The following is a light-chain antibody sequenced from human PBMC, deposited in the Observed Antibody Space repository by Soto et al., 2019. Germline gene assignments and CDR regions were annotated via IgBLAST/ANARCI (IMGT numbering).Light chain of an antibody. CDR2: GAS. CDR3: QQTYSFPHT. V-gene: IGKV1-12*01. Sequence: DVQMTQTPSSVSASVGDRVTITCRASERIGSWLAWYQQKPGKAPKLVIYGASNLQGPVPSRFSGSGSETDFALTISSLQTEDFATYYCQQTYSFPHTFGQGAKVE. J-gene: IGKJ2*01. CDR1: ERIGSW.